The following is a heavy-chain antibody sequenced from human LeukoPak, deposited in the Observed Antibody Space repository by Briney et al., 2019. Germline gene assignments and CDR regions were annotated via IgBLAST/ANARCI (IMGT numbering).Heavy chain of an antibody. D-gene: IGHD3-22*01. V-gene: IGHV4-31*03. CDR2: IYYSGST. CDR1: GGSISSGGYY. CDR3: ARVCYDSSGQGGYFDY. J-gene: IGHJ4*02. Sequence: SETLSLTCTVSGGSISSGGYYWSWIRQHPGKGLEWIGYIYYSGSTYYNPSLKSRVTISVDTSKNQFSLKLSSVTAADTAVYYCARVCYDSSGQGGYFDYWGQGTLVTVSS.